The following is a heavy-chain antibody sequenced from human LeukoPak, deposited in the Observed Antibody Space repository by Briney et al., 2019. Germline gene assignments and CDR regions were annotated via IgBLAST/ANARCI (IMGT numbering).Heavy chain of an antibody. J-gene: IGHJ4*02. V-gene: IGHV3-15*01. CDR1: GFTFSNAW. CDR2: IKSKTDGGIT. CDR3: TTIFYDFWSGSYYFDY. Sequence: GGSLRLSCAASGFTFSNAWMSWVRQAPGKGLEWVGRIKSKTDGGITDYAAPVKGRFTISRDDSKNTLYLQMNSLKTEDTAVYYCTTIFYDFWSGSYYFDYWGQGTLVTVSS. D-gene: IGHD3-3*01.